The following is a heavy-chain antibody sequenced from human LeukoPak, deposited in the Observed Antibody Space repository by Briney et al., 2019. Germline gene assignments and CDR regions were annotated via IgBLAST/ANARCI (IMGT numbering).Heavy chain of an antibody. J-gene: IGHJ5*02. CDR1: GFTFSSYS. D-gene: IGHD6-13*01. CDR3: ARDLVAAAAPDWFDP. V-gene: IGHV3-48*04. CDR2: ISSSSTI. Sequence: GGSLRLSCAASGFTFSSYSMNWVRQAPGKGLEWVSYISSSSTIYYADSVKGRFTISRDNAKNSLYLQMNSLRAEDTAVYYCARDLVAAAAPDWFDPWGQGTLVTVSS.